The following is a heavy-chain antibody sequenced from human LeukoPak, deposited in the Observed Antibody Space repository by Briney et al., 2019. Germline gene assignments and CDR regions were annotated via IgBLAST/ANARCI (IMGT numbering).Heavy chain of an antibody. D-gene: IGHD3-10*01. CDR2: ISSSGSTI. CDR3: ARAYGSGRILDY. V-gene: IGHV3-48*03. CDR1: GFTFSSYE. J-gene: IGHJ4*02. Sequence: GGSLRLSCAASGFTFSSYEMNWVRQAPGKGLEWVSYISSSGSTIYYADSVKGRFTISRDNSKNTLYLQMNSLRAEDTAVYYCARAYGSGRILDYWGQGTLVTVSS.